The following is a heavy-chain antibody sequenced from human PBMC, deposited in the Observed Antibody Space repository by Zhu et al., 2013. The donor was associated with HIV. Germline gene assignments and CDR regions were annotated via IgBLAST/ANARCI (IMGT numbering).Heavy chain of an antibody. D-gene: IGHD5-18*01. CDR1: GYTFTGYY. Sequence: QVQLAQSGAEVKKPGASVKVSCKASGYTFTGYYMHWVRQAPGQGLEWMGWINPNSGGTNYAQKFQGRVTMTRDTSISTAYMELSRLRSDDTAAYYCARVRYSYGSGIDYWGQGTLVTVSS. J-gene: IGHJ4*02. CDR3: ARVRYSYGSGIDY. V-gene: IGHV1-2*02. CDR2: INPNSGGT.